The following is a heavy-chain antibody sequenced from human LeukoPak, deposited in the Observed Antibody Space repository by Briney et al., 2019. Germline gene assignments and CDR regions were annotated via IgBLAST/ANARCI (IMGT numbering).Heavy chain of an antibody. CDR1: GDSINSGDYY. Sequence: SETLSLTCTVSGDSINSGDYYWSWIRQSPGKGLEWIGYFRYSGSNYDNPSLKSRVRISVDTSRDQFSLKLSSVIAADTAVYYCARLPSSGGYLFDYWGQGTLVTVSS. D-gene: IGHD6-19*01. J-gene: IGHJ4*02. CDR2: FRYSGSN. V-gene: IGHV4-30-4*01. CDR3: ARLPSSGGYLFDY.